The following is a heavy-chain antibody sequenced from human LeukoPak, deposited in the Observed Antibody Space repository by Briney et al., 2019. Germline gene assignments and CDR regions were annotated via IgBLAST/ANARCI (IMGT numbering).Heavy chain of an antibody. CDR3: ARAYCGGDCYPIPYYFDY. D-gene: IGHD2-21*02. Sequence: PGGSLRLSCAASGFTVSSNYMSWVRQAPGKGLEWVSVIYSGGSTYYVDSVKGRFTISRDNSKNTLYLQMNSLRAEDTAVYYCARAYCGGDCYPIPYYFDYWGQGTLVTASS. V-gene: IGHV3-53*01. CDR2: IYSGGST. J-gene: IGHJ4*02. CDR1: GFTVSSNY.